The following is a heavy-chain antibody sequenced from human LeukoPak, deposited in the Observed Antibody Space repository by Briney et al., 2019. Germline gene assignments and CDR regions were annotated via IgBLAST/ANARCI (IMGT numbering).Heavy chain of an antibody. V-gene: IGHV4-61*02. CDR2: IYTSGST. CDR3: ARAGYCSSPSCPPGFDY. J-gene: IGHJ4*02. Sequence: SQTLSLTCTVSGGSISSGSYYWSWLRQPAGKGLEWIGRIYTSGSTNYNPSLKSRVTISVDTSKNQFSLELSSVTAADTAVYYCARAGYCSSPSCPPGFDYWGQGTLVTVSS. D-gene: IGHD2-2*01. CDR1: GGSISSGSYY.